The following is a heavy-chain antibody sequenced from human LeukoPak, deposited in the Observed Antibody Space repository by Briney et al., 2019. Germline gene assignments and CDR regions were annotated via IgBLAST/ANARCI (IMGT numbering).Heavy chain of an antibody. CDR1: GYTFTSYG. V-gene: IGHV1-18*01. Sequence: ASVKVSCKASGYTFTSYGISWVRQAPGQGLEWMGWISAYNGNTNYAQKLQGKVTMTRDTSISTAYMELTRLRSADTAVYYCARGRGTIAARDYYYYMDVWGKGTTVTVSS. J-gene: IGHJ6*03. D-gene: IGHD6-6*01. CDR2: ISAYNGNT. CDR3: ARGRGTIAARDYYYYMDV.